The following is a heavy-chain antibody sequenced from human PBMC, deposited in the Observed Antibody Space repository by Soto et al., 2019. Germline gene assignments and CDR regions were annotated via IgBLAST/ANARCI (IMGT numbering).Heavy chain of an antibody. CDR3: AKARNYAMVRGVIRCYGMDV. CDR1: GFTFSSYA. Sequence: GGSLRLSCAASGFTFSSYAMSWVRQAPGKGLEWVSAISGSGGSTYYADSVKGRFTISRDNSKNTRYLQMNSLRAEDTAVYYCAKARNYAMVRGVIRCYGMDVWGQGTTVTVSS. D-gene: IGHD3-10*01. V-gene: IGHV3-23*01. J-gene: IGHJ6*02. CDR2: ISGSGGST.